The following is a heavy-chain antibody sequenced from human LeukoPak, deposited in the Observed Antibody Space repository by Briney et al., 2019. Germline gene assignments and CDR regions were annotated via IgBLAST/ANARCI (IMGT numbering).Heavy chain of an antibody. CDR2: INHSGST. V-gene: IGHV4-34*09. J-gene: IGHJ5*02. CDR1: GGSFSGHY. Sequence: SETLSLTCAVYGGSFSGHYWSWIRQSPGKGLEYIGEINHSGSTYYNPSLKSRVTISVDTSKNQFSLKLSSVTAADTAVYYCARDVDTAMGGNWFDPWGQGTLVTVSS. D-gene: IGHD5-18*01. CDR3: ARDVDTAMGGNWFDP.